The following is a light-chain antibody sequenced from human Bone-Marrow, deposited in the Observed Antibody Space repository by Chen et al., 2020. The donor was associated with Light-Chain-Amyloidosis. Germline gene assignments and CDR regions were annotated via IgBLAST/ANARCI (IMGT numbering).Light chain of an antibody. V-gene: IGLV2-14*01. J-gene: IGLJ1*01. Sequence: QSALTQPASVSGSPGQSTTISCTGTSSDVGGDNHVSWYHQHPDKAPKLMIYEFTNRPSWVPDRFSGSKSDNTASLTISGLQTEDEADYFCSSYTITNTLVFGSGTRVTVL. CDR3: SSYTITNTLV. CDR2: EFT. CDR1: SSDVGGDNH.